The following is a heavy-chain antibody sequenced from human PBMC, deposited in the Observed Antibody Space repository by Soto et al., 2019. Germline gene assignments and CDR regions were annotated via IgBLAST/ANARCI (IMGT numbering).Heavy chain of an antibody. V-gene: IGHV3-23*01. Sequence: GGSLRLSCAASGFTSSSYAMSWVRQAPGKGLEWVSAISGSGGSTYYADSVKGRFTISRDNSKNTLYLQMNSLRAEDTAVYYCAKDPASALYSSSSGVDYWGQGTLVTVSS. CDR1: GFTSSSYA. D-gene: IGHD6-6*01. CDR2: ISGSGGST. J-gene: IGHJ4*02. CDR3: AKDPASALYSSSSGVDY.